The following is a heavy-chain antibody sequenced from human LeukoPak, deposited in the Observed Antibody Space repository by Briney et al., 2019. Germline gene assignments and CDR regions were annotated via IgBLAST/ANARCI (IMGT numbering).Heavy chain of an antibody. V-gene: IGHV3-20*04. CDR1: GFTFDDYG. D-gene: IGHD2-15*01. CDR3: ARPYCSGGSCYVDY. J-gene: IGHJ4*02. Sequence: GGSLRLSCAASGFTFDDYGMSWVRQAPGKGLEWVSGINWNGGSTGYADSVKGRFTISRDNAKKSLYLQMNSLRAEDTALYYCARPYCSGGSCYVDYWGQGTLVTVSS. CDR2: INWNGGST.